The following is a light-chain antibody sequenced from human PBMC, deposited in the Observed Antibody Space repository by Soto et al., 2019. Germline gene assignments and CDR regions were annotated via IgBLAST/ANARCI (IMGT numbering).Light chain of an antibody. V-gene: IGKV1-39*01. CDR1: QRISNY. J-gene: IGKJ2*03. Sequence: IQMTQSPSSLSASEGDRVTITCRAGQRISNYLNWYQQKPGKAPKLLIYGASSLQSGVPSRFTGSGSGTDFTLTISSLQPEDFETYYCQQSYSTPHSFGQGTRLDI. CDR2: GAS. CDR3: QQSYSTPHS.